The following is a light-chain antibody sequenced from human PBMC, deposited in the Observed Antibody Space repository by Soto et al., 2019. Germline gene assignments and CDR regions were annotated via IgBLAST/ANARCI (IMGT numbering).Light chain of an antibody. CDR2: EAS. CDR1: QSLTTN. Sequence: EGVMTQSPATLSVSPGERATLSCRASQSLTTNLAWYQQKPGQAPRLLIFEASTRATGIPVRFSGSGSGTEFTLTISSLQSEDFAVYYCQQYNNWPRTFGQGTKVDIK. V-gene: IGKV3-15*01. J-gene: IGKJ1*01. CDR3: QQYNNWPRT.